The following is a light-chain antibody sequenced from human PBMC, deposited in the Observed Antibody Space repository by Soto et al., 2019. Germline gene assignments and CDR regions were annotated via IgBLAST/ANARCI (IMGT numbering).Light chain of an antibody. CDR2: GAS. J-gene: IGKJ1*01. V-gene: IGKV3-15*01. CDR3: QHYNTHSPT. Sequence: EIVLTQSPATLSLSPGERATLSCRASQSVSSDLAWYQQKPGQAPRLLIYGASTRATGIPARFSGSGSGTEFTLTISSLQPDDFATFYCQHYNTHSPTFGQGTQVDI. CDR1: QSVSSD.